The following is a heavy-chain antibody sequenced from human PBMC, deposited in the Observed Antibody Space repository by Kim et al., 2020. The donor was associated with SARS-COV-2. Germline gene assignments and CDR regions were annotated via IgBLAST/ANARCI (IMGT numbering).Heavy chain of an antibody. CDR1: GFTFSSYA. V-gene: IGHV3-23*01. CDR2: ISGSGGST. Sequence: AGSLRLSCAASGFTFSSYAMSWVRQAPGKGLEWVSAISGSGGSTYYADSVKGRFTISRDNSKNTLYLQMNSLRAEDTAVYYCAKAQQWLDTYYFDYWGQGTLVTVSS. J-gene: IGHJ4*02. CDR3: AKAQQWLDTYYFDY. D-gene: IGHD6-19*01.